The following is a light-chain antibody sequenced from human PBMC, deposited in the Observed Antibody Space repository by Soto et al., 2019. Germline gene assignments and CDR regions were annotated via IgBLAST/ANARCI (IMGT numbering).Light chain of an antibody. J-gene: IGKJ3*01. CDR2: WAS. CDR1: QSVLYSSNDKKY. Sequence: DIVMTQSPDSLAVSLGESASINCRSNQSVLYSSNDKKYLAWYQQKPGQSPKLLIYWASSRESGVPARFSGSGSGTEFTLTISSLQAEDVAVYYCQQYYTTPFTFGPGTIVDIK. CDR3: QQYYTTPFT. V-gene: IGKV4-1*01.